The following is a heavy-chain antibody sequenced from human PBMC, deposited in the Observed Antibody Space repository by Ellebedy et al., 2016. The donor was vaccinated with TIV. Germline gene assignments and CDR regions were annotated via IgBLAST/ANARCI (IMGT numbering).Heavy chain of an antibody. CDR1: GFSFSLHA. CDR2: ISYTGENT. J-gene: IGHJ4*02. Sequence: GESLKISCAASGFSFSLHAMNWVRQTPGKGLEWVAYISYTGENTYYTDSVRGRFFISRDNAQNSVYLQMNSLRDEDTAIYYCARSNLKIVGGLAPFHWGQGALVTVSS. CDR3: ARSNLKIVGGLAPFH. V-gene: IGHV3-48*02. D-gene: IGHD1-26*01.